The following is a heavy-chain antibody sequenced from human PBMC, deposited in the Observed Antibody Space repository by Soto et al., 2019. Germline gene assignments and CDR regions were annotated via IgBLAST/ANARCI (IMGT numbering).Heavy chain of an antibody. CDR2: ISSNGGST. D-gene: IGHD6-19*01. Sequence: EVQLVESGGGLVQPGGSLRLSCSASGFTFSSYAMHWVRQAPGKGLEYVSAISSNGGSTYYADSVKGRFTISRDNSKNTLYLQMSSLRAEDTAVYYCVKTYSSGWYSSWASSYGMDVWGQGTTVTVSS. J-gene: IGHJ6*02. CDR3: VKTYSSGWYSSWASSYGMDV. V-gene: IGHV3-64D*08. CDR1: GFTFSSYA.